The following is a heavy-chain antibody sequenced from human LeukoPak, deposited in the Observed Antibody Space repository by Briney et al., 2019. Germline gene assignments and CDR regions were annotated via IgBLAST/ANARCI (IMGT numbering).Heavy chain of an antibody. D-gene: IGHD6-13*01. CDR3: AKDGWSDSSSWAAFDY. V-gene: IGHV3-23*01. Sequence: PGGSLRLSCAASGFTFSSYAMSWVRQAPGKGLEWVSAISGSGSSAYYADSVKGRFTISRDNSKNTLYLQMNSLRAEDTAVYYCAKDGWSDSSSWAAFDYWGQGTLVTVSS. CDR2: ISGSGSSA. CDR1: GFTFSSYA. J-gene: IGHJ4*02.